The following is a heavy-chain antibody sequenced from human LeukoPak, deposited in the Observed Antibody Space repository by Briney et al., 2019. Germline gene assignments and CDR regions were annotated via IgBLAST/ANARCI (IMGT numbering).Heavy chain of an antibody. CDR3: ARHRGYSYGYPEGFDY. CDR2: ISSSSSYI. Sequence: GGSLRLSCAASGFTFSSYSMNWVRQAPGKGLEWVSSISSSSSYIYYADSVKGRFTISRDNAKNSLYLQMNSLRAEDTAVYYCARHRGYSYGYPEGFDYWGQGTLVTVSS. CDR1: GFTFSSYS. J-gene: IGHJ4*02. V-gene: IGHV3-21*01. D-gene: IGHD5-18*01.